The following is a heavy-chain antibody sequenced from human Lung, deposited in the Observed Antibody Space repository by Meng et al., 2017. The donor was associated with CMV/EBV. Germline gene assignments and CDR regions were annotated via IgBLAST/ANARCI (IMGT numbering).Heavy chain of an antibody. V-gene: IGHV3-69-1*01. CDR2: ISSSSTI. J-gene: IGHJ3*02. CDR1: GFTSSDYY. CDR3: ARAVGPTIVDALDI. D-gene: IGHD1-26*01. Sequence: SCAASGFTSSDYYMNWVRQAPGKGLEWVSSISSSSTIHYADSVKGRFTIPRDNAKKSLHLQMNSLRAEDTALYYCARAVGPTIVDALDIWGQGTXVTGSS.